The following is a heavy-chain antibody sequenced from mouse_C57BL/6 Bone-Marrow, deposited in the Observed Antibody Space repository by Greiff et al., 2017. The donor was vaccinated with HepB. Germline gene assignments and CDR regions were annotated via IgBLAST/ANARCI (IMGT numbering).Heavy chain of an antibody. CDR2: IDPETGGT. CDR3: TRSRRLRGM. J-gene: IGHJ2*01. V-gene: IGHV1-15*01. D-gene: IGHD3-2*02. Sequence: VQLQQSGAELVRPGASVTLSCKASGYTFTDYEMHWVKQTPVHGLEWIGAIDPETGGTAYNQKFKGKAILTADKSSSTAYMELRSLTSEDSAVYYCTRSRRLRGMRGQGTTLTVSS. CDR1: GYTFTDYE.